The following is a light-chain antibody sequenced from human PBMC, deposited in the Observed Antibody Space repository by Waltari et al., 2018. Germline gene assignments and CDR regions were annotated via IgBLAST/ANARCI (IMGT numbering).Light chain of an antibody. CDR3: ATWDDSLNGVV. CDR1: RSNIGTNT. Sequence: QSVLTQPPSASGTPGQGVTIYCSGSRSNIGTNTVNWYQQLPGTAPKVLIYSNNQRPSGVPDRFSGSKSGTSASLAVSGLQSEDEGDYYCATWDDSLNGVVFGGGTKLTVL. CDR2: SNN. V-gene: IGLV1-44*01. J-gene: IGLJ2*01.